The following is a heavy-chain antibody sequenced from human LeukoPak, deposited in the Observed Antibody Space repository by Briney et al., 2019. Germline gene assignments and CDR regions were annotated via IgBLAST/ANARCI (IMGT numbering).Heavy chain of an antibody. Sequence: GASVKVSCKASGYTFTSYGISWVRQAPGQGLEWMGWISAYNGNTNYAQKLQGRVTMTTDTSTSTAYMELRSLRSDDTAVYYCARGSFVVVGATPSPDYWGQGTLVTVSS. CDR3: ARGSFVVVGATPSPDY. D-gene: IGHD1-26*01. CDR2: ISAYNGNT. CDR1: GYTFTSYG. J-gene: IGHJ4*02. V-gene: IGHV1-18*01.